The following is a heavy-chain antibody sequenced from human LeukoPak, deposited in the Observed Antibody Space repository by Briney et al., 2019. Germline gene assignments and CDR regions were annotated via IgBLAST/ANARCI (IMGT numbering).Heavy chain of an antibody. D-gene: IGHD4-11*01. CDR2: ISYDGSNK. Sequence: GSLRRSCAACGVTVSSDAMHGGRKAPDKGLEWVAVISYDGSNKYYADSVKGRFTISRDNSKNTLYLQMNSLRAEDTAVYYCARVGMTTVYYFDYWGQGTLVTVSS. V-gene: IGHV3-30*11. CDR1: GVTVSSDA. CDR3: ARVGMTTVYYFDY. J-gene: IGHJ4*02.